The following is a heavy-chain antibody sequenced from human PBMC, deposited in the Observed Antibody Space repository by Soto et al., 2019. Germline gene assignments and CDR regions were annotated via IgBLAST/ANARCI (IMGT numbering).Heavy chain of an antibody. CDR1: GFSVAAYG. Sequence: GGSLRLSCAASGFSVAAYGMSWVRQVSGKGLEWVSSIDSNGENTDYEDSVKGRFTISRDNAKNSLSLQMNSLRVEDTALYYCARDRYFFDSWGQGIVVTVSS. D-gene: IGHD3-16*02. CDR3: ARDRYFFDS. CDR2: IDSNGENT. V-gene: IGHV3-20*04. J-gene: IGHJ4*02.